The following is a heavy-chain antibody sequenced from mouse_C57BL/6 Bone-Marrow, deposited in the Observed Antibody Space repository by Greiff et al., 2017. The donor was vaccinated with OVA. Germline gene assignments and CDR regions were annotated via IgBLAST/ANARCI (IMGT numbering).Heavy chain of an antibody. CDR2: IYPGSGST. CDR3: ARGGGTSAMDY. CDR1: GYTFTSYW. D-gene: IGHD1-1*02. V-gene: IGHV1-55*01. J-gene: IGHJ4*01. Sequence: VQLQQPGAELVKPGASVKMSCTASGYTFTSYWITWVKQRPGQGLEWIGDIYPGSGSTNYNEKFKSKATLTVDTSSSTAYMQLSSLTSEDSAVYYCARGGGTSAMDYWGQGTSVTVSS.